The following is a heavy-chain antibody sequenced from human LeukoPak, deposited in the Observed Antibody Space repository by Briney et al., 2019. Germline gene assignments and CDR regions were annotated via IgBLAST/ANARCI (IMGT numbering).Heavy chain of an antibody. V-gene: IGHV1-2*02. CDR2: INPNSGGT. Sequence: ASVKVSCKASGYTFTGYYMHWVRQAPGQGLEWMGWINPNSGGTNYAQKFQGRVTMTRDTSISTAYMELSRLRSDDTAVYYSARAEYYDSSGYYYGAEYFQHWGQGTLVTVSS. J-gene: IGHJ1*01. CDR3: ARAEYYDSSGYYYGAEYFQH. CDR1: GYTFTGYY. D-gene: IGHD3-22*01.